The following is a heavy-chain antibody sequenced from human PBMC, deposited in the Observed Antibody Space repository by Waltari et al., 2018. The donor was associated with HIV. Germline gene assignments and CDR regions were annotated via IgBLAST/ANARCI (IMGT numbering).Heavy chain of an antibody. CDR3: ARDHYVDIVATKKADWYFDL. V-gene: IGHV3-20*01. CDR2: INCNGGRP. CDR1: GFTFDDYG. Sequence: GGVVRPGGSLRLSCAASGFTFDDYGMSWVRPAPGKGLESVSGINCNGGRPCYADSVTGRFTISRNNAKNSLYLQMNSLRAEDTALYHCARDHYVDIVATKKADWYFDLWGRGTLVTVSS. D-gene: IGHD5-12*01. J-gene: IGHJ2*01.